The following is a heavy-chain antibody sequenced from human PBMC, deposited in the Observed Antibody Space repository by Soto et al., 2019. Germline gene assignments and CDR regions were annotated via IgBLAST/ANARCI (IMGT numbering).Heavy chain of an antibody. CDR2: INPSGGST. CDR1: GYTFTSYY. J-gene: IGHJ3*02. Sequence: ASVKVSCKASGYTFTSYYMHWVRQAPGQGLEWMGIINPSGGSTSYAQKFQGRVTMTRDTSTSTVYMELSRLRSEDTAVYYCATLQSLVPAGAFDIWGQGTMVNV. V-gene: IGHV1-46*01. D-gene: IGHD6-19*01. CDR3: ATLQSLVPAGAFDI.